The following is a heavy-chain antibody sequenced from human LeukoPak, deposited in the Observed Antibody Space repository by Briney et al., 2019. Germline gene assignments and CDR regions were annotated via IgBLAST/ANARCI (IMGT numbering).Heavy chain of an antibody. CDR1: GFTFSSYA. CDR2: VSGSGGST. V-gene: IGHV3-23*01. D-gene: IGHD3-22*01. J-gene: IGHJ3*02. Sequence: GGSLRLSCAASGFTFSSYAMSWVRQAPGKGLEWVSAVSGSGGSTYHADSVKGRFTISRDNSKNTLYLQMNSLRAEDTAVYYCARDREAGYYYDSSGPDAFDIWGQGTMVTVSS. CDR3: ARDREAGYYYDSSGPDAFDI.